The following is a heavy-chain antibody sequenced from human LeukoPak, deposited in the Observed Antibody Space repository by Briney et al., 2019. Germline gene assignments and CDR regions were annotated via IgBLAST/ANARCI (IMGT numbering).Heavy chain of an antibody. CDR3: AREYYGSGSYYNPGMDV. V-gene: IGHV3-33*01. J-gene: IGHJ6*02. D-gene: IGHD3-10*01. CDR1: GFTFSSYG. CDR2: IWCDGSNK. Sequence: GGSLRLSCAASGFTFSSYGMHWVRQAPGKGLEWVAVIWCDGSNKYYADSVKGRFTISRDNSKNTLYLQMNSLRAEDTAVYYCAREYYGSGSYYNPGMDVWGQGTTVTVSS.